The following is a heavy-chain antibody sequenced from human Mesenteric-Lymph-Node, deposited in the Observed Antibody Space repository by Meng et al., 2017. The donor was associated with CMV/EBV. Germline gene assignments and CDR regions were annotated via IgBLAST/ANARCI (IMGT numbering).Heavy chain of an antibody. V-gene: IGHV3-48*04. CDR1: QSTLSGYT. CDR3: ARLYFYGMDV. D-gene: IGHD2-15*01. CDR2: ISSSGSTI. Sequence: GESLKISCAASQSTLSGYTMNWVRQAPGKGLEWVSYISSSGSTIYYADSVKGRFTISRDNAKNSLYLQMNSLRAEDTAVYYCARLYFYGMDVWGQGTTVTVSS. J-gene: IGHJ6*02.